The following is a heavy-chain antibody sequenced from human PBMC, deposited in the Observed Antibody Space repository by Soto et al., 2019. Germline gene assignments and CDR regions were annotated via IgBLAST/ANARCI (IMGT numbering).Heavy chain of an antibody. CDR1: GGTFSSYA. Sequence: ASVKVSCKASGGTFSSYAISWVRQAPGQGLEWMGGIIPIFGTANYAQKFQGRVTITADESTSTAYMELSSLRSEDTAVYYCAREDTAMVQGPFDYWGQGTLVTVSS. CDR2: IIPIFGTA. J-gene: IGHJ4*02. V-gene: IGHV1-69*13. D-gene: IGHD5-18*01. CDR3: AREDTAMVQGPFDY.